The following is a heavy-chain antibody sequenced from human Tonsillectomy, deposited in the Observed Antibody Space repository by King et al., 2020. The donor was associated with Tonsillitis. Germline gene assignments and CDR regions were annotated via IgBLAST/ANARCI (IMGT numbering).Heavy chain of an antibody. V-gene: IGHV3-11*06. D-gene: IGHD2-2*01. CDR2: ISSSSSYT. CDR1: GFTFSDYY. CDR3: ARPDCSSTSCYQFDY. J-gene: IGHJ4*02. Sequence: VQLVESGGGLVKPGGSLRLSCVASGFTFSDYYMSWTRQVPGKGLEWVSYISSSSSYTKYADSVKGRFTISRDNAKNSLYLQMNSLRAEDTAVYYCARPDCSSTSCYQFDYWGQGTLVTVSS.